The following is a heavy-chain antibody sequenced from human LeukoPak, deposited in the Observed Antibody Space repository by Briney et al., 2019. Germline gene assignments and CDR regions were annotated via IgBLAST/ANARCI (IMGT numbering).Heavy chain of an antibody. CDR3: ARGPQYYYDSSGYTDY. Sequence: GASVKVSCKASGYTFTGYYMHWVRQAPGQGLEWMGRINPNSGGTNYAQKFQGRVTMTRDTSISTAYMELSRLRSDDTAVYYCARGPQYYYDSSGYTDYWGQGTLVTVSS. CDR1: GYTFTGYY. V-gene: IGHV1-2*06. D-gene: IGHD3-22*01. J-gene: IGHJ4*02. CDR2: INPNSGGT.